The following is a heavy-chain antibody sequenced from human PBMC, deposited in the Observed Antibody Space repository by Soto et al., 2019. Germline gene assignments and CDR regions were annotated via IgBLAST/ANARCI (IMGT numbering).Heavy chain of an antibody. V-gene: IGHV1-24*01. Sequence: GASVKVSCKVSGYTLTELSMHWVRQAPGKGLEWMGGFDPEDGETIYAQKFQGRVTMTEDTSTDTAYMELSSLRCEDTAVYFCETQYSSSWYGWFGPWGQGTLVTVSS. J-gene: IGHJ5*02. CDR1: GYTLTELS. CDR2: FDPEDGET. D-gene: IGHD6-13*01. CDR3: ETQYSSSWYGWFGP.